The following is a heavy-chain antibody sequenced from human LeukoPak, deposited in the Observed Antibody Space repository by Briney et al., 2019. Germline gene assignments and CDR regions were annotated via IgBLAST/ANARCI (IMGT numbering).Heavy chain of an antibody. CDR2: IIPIFGTA. CDR3: ARDGDYNPLDY. Sequence: ASVKVSCKASGGTFSSYAISWVRQAPGQGLEWMGGIIPIFGTASYAQKFQGRVTITADKSTSTAYMELSSLRSEDTAVYYCARDGDYNPLDYWGQGTLVTVSS. J-gene: IGHJ4*02. V-gene: IGHV1-69*06. CDR1: GGTFSSYA. D-gene: IGHD4-17*01.